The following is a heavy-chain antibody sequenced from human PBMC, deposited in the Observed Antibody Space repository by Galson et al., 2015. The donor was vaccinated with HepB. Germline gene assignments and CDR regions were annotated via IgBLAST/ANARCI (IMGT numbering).Heavy chain of an antibody. CDR3: ATYYYYGSGPGAFGGMDV. J-gene: IGHJ6*02. CDR1: GGTFSSYA. V-gene: IGHV1-69*04. D-gene: IGHD3-10*01. Sequence: SVKVSCKASGGTFSSYAISWVRQAPGQGLEWMGRIIPILGIANYAQKFQGRVTITADKSTSTAYMELSSLRSEDTAVYYCATYYYYGSGPGAFGGMDVWGQGTTVTVSS. CDR2: IIPILGIA.